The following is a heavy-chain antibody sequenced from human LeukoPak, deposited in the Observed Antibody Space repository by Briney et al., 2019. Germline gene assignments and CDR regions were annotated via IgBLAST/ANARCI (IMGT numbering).Heavy chain of an antibody. Sequence: GGSLRLSCAASGFTFSTSEMNWVRQAPGKGLAWISYISSRGRTIFYADSVKGRSIISRDNAKNSLYLQMNSLRAEDTAVYYCARDSGGHNYALDGFDIWGQGTMVTVSS. CDR2: ISSRGRTI. J-gene: IGHJ3*02. CDR1: GFTFSTSE. CDR3: ARDSGGHNYALDGFDI. V-gene: IGHV3-48*03. D-gene: IGHD5-24*01.